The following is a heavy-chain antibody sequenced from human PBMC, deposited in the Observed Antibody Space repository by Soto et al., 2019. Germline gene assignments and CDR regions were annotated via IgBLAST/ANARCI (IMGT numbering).Heavy chain of an antibody. CDR2: IYYSGST. D-gene: IGHD3-9*01. Sequence: TLSLTCTVSGGSISSGGYYWTWIRQHPGKGLEWIGSIYYSGSTYYNPSLKSRVTISVDTSKNQFSLKLNSVTAADTAVYYCARDRHDILTGFDYWGQGTLVTVSS. CDR3: ARDRHDILTGFDY. CDR1: GGSISSGGYY. J-gene: IGHJ4*02. V-gene: IGHV4-31*03.